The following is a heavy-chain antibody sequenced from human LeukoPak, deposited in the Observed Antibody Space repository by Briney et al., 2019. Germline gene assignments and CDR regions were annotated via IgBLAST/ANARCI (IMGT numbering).Heavy chain of an antibody. D-gene: IGHD1-1*01. J-gene: IGHJ6*02. CDR3: ARELERRYYYYGMDV. V-gene: IGHV1-69*13. Sequence: SVKVSCKASGGTFSSYAISWVRQAPGQGLEWMGGIIPIFGTANYAQKFQGRVTITADEPTSTAYMELSSLRSEDTAVYYCARELERRYYYYGMDVWGQGTTVTVSS. CDR1: GGTFSSYA. CDR2: IIPIFGTA.